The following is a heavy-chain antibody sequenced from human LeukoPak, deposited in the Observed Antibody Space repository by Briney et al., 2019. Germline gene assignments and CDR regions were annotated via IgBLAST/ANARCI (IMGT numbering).Heavy chain of an antibody. J-gene: IGHJ3*02. V-gene: IGHV3-74*01. CDR3: ARSPGDAFDI. Sequence: GGSLRLSCVASGFTFSSYYMHWVRQAPGKGPVWVSGINTDGSSTTYADSVKGRFTISRDNAKNTVYLQMNSLRAEDTAVYYCARSPGDAFDIWGQGTMVTVSS. CDR1: GFTFSSYY. CDR2: INTDGSST.